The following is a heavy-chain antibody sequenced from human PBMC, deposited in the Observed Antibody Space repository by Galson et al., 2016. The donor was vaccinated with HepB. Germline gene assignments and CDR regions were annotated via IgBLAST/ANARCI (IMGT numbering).Heavy chain of an antibody. CDR1: ISSYY. Sequence: ISSYYWNWIRQPPGKGLEWIGYVSYSGSTNYNPSLKSRVTISVDTSKNQFSLRLSSVTAADTAVYYCARQIRFSGAFDIWGQGTMVTVSS. CDR2: VSYSGST. V-gene: IGHV4-59*01. CDR3: ARQIRFSGAFDI. J-gene: IGHJ3*02. D-gene: IGHD3-3*01.